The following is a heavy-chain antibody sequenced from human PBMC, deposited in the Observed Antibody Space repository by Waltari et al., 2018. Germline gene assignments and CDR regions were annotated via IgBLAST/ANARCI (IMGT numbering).Heavy chain of an antibody. CDR3: ARDRFPRVLVGADDAFDI. D-gene: IGHD1-26*01. J-gene: IGHJ3*02. Sequence: EVQLVESGGGVVRPGGSLRLSCAASGFTFDDYGMSWVRQAPGKGVEWVSGSNWNGGRKGYDDSLKGRFTISRDNAKNSLYLQMNSLRAEDTALYHCARDRFPRVLVGADDAFDIWGQGTMVTVSS. CDR2: SNWNGGRK. V-gene: IGHV3-20*01. CDR1: GFTFDDYG.